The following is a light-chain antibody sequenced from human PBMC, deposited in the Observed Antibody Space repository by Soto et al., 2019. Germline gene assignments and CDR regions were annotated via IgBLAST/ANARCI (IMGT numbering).Light chain of an antibody. J-gene: IGLJ2*01. Sequence: QSVLTQPPSASGSPGQSVTISCTGTSSDVGGYNSVSWYQQHPGKAPKLMIYEVNKRPSGVPDRFSASKSDSTASLTVSGIQAEDEAHYYCSSYAGSKNLVFGGGTKLTVL. V-gene: IGLV2-8*01. CDR1: SSDVGGYNS. CDR3: SSYAGSKNLV. CDR2: EVN.